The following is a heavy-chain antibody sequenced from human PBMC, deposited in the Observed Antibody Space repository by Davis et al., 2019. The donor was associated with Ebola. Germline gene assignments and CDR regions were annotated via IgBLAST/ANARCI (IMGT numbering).Heavy chain of an antibody. CDR2: IYSGGST. Sequence: ETLSLTCTVSGGSISSNYMSWVRQAPGKGLEWVSVIYSGGSTYYADSVKGRFTISRDNSKNTLYLQMNSLRAEDSAIYYCVKDSSNIWFDIWGQGTLVTVSS. V-gene: IGHV3-53*01. D-gene: IGHD2/OR15-2a*01. J-gene: IGHJ3*02. CDR3: VKDSSNIWFDI. CDR1: GGSISSNY.